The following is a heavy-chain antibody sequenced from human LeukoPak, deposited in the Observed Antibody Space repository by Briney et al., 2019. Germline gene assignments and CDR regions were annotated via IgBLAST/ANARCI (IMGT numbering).Heavy chain of an antibody. J-gene: IGHJ5*02. Sequence: ASVKVSCKASGYTFTTYDINWVRQATGQGLEWMGWMNPNSGNTGYAQKFQGRVTITRNTSISTAYMELTSLKSDDTAVYYCAATTFFRDYVNWFDPWGQGTLVIVSS. D-gene: IGHD4-17*01. CDR2: MNPNSGNT. V-gene: IGHV1-8*03. CDR3: AATTFFRDYVNWFDP. CDR1: GYTFTTYD.